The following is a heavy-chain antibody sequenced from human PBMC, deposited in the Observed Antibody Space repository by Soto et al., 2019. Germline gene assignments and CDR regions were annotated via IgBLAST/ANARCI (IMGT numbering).Heavy chain of an antibody. Sequence: GGSLRLSCAASGLTFRSYAMGWVRQAPGKGLEWVSAISGSGGSTYYADSVKGHVTISADKSISTAYLQWSSLEASDTAMYYCARPLYPGYCTDGVCYSYDYWGQGTPVTVSS. J-gene: IGHJ4*02. CDR3: ARPLYPGYCTDGVCYSYDY. CDR1: GLTFRSYA. V-gene: IGHV3-23*01. D-gene: IGHD2-8*01. CDR2: ISGSGGST.